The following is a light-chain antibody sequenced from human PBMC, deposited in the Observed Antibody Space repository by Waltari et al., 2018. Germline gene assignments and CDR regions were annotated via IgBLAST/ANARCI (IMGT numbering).Light chain of an antibody. CDR3: QQYKSWSGT. CDR2: GAS. Sequence: ETVMTQSPATLSVSPGERATLSCRASQTVNSNLAWYQQKPGQAPRLLIYGASTRATGVPARFSGGGSGTEFTLTISGLQSEDFAVYYCQQYKSWSGTFGGGTKVEIK. J-gene: IGKJ4*01. CDR1: QTVNSN. V-gene: IGKV3-15*01.